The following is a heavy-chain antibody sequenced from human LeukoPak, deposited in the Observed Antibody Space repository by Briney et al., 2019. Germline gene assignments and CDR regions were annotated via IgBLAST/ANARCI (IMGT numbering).Heavy chain of an antibody. D-gene: IGHD3-16*01. V-gene: IGHV3-33*01. CDR1: GFTFSSYG. J-gene: IGHJ4*02. Sequence: GGSLRLSCAASGFTFSSYGMHWVRQAPGKGLEWVAVIWYDGSNKYYADSVKGRFTISRDNSKNTLYLQMNSLRAEDTAVYYCARDKSGETLDYWGQGTLVTVSS. CDR2: IWYDGSNK. CDR3: ARDKSGETLDY.